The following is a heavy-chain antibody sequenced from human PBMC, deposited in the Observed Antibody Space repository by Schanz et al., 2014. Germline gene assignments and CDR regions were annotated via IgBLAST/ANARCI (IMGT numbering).Heavy chain of an antibody. CDR1: GFTFNSYA. J-gene: IGHJ6*02. D-gene: IGHD2-15*01. CDR3: AKGMGYCSGGTCYDYYYYGVDV. CDR2: ISHSGGSK. Sequence: DVQLLESGGGLVQPGGSLRLSCAASGFTFNSYAMTWVRQAPGKGLEWVSSISHSGGSKYYADSVKGRFTISRDNSENTLYLQRNSLSADDTAVCYCAKGMGYCSGGTCYDYYYYGVDVWGQGTTVTVSS. V-gene: IGHV3-23*01.